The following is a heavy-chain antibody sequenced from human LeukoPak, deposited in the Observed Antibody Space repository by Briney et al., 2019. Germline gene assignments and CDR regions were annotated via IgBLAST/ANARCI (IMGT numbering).Heavy chain of an antibody. D-gene: IGHD6-13*01. CDR1: GYTFTNYG. Sequence: ASVKVSCKASGYTFTNYGISWVRQARGQGLEWMGWISAYNGNTNYAQKVQGRVTMTTDTSTSTAYMELRSLRSDDTAVYYCARAAQQLVLVGWFDPWGQGTLVTVSS. CDR3: ARAAQQLVLVGWFDP. J-gene: IGHJ5*02. V-gene: IGHV1-18*01. CDR2: ISAYNGNT.